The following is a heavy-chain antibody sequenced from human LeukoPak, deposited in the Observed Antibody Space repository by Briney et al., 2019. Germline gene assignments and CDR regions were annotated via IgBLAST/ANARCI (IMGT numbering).Heavy chain of an antibody. CDR3: ARHHLQYSSGWSWFDP. J-gene: IGHJ5*02. CDR1: GGSISSSSYY. Sequence: SETLSLTCTVSGGSISSSSYYWGWIRQPPEKGLEWIGSIYYSGSTYYNPSLKCRVTISVDTSKNQFSLKLSSVTAADTAVYYCARHHLQYSSGWSWFDPWGQGTLVTVSS. V-gene: IGHV4-39*01. D-gene: IGHD6-19*01. CDR2: IYYSGST.